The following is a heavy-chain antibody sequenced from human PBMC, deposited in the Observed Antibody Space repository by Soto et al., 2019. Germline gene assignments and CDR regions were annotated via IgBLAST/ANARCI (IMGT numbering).Heavy chain of an antibody. CDR1: GFTFSSYA. V-gene: IGHV3-64D*08. D-gene: IGHD6-13*01. CDR2: ISSNGGST. CDR3: VKVPGYRRRFTEYFPQ. J-gene: IGHJ1*01. Sequence: GGSLRLSCSASGFTFSSYAMHWFRQAPGKGLEYVSAISSNGGSTYYADSVKGRFTISRDNSKNTLYLQMSSLRAEDTAVYYCVKVPGYRRRFTEYFPQWGKGTLVPVSS.